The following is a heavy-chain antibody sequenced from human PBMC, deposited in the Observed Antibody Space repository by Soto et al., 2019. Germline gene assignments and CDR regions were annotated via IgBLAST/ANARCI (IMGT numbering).Heavy chain of an antibody. CDR1: GGSISVYY. Sequence: PSETLSLTCTVSGGSISVYYWSWIRHPPGKGLERIGYIYYSGSTIYNPSLKSRVTISVDTSKNQFSLKLSSVTAADTAVYYCARARYDSSGYYYFDYWGQGTLVTVSS. D-gene: IGHD3-22*01. J-gene: IGHJ4*02. V-gene: IGHV4-59*01. CDR3: ARARYDSSGYYYFDY. CDR2: IYYSGST.